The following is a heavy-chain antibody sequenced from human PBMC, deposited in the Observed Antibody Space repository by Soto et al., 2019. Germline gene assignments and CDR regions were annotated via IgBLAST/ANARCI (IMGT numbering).Heavy chain of an antibody. CDR1: GYNFNIYG. V-gene: IGHV1-18*01. D-gene: IGHD3-3*01. CDR3: ARDPHEYWTSYWFDP. J-gene: IGHJ5*02. Sequence: ASVKVSCKASGYNFNIYGINWVRQAPGQGLELMGWISAYDGKTTYAEKFQGRVTMTTDASTSTAYMELRSLRSDDTAVYYCARDPHEYWTSYWFDPRGQGTLVTVSS. CDR2: ISAYDGKT.